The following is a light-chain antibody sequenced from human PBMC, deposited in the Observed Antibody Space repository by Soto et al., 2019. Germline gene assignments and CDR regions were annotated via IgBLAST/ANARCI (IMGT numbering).Light chain of an antibody. V-gene: IGLV7-46*01. CDR2: DTT. Sequence: QAVVTQEPSLTVSQGGTVTLTCGSSTGAVTNGHYPYWFKQKPGQAPRTLIYDTTNRHSWTPARFSGSLLGGKAALTLSGAQPEDEAEYYCLLSYNGPYVFGTGTKVTVL. CDR3: LLSYNGPYV. CDR1: TGAVTNGHY. J-gene: IGLJ1*01.